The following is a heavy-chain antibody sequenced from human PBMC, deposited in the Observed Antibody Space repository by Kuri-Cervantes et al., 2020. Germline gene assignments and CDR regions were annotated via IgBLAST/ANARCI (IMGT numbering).Heavy chain of an antibody. J-gene: IGHJ4*02. V-gene: IGHV4-61*01. D-gene: IGHD2-8*01. CDR1: GGSVSSGSYY. CDR2: IYYSGST. CDR3: ARARGRGFTNGGYYFDY. Sequence: SETLSLTCTVSGGSVSSGSYYWSWIRQPPGKGLEWIGYIYYSGSTNYNPSLKSRVTISVDTSKNQFSLELTSMTAADTAIYYCARARGRGFTNGGYYFDYWGQGSLVTVSS.